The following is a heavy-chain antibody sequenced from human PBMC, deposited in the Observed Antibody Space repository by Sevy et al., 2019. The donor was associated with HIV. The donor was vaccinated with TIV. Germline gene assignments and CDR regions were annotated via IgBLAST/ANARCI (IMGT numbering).Heavy chain of an antibody. D-gene: IGHD7-27*01. J-gene: IGHJ3*02. Sequence: ASVKVSCKASGDTFSTYGLSWVRQAPGQGREWMGGIIPIFGTPNYAQKFQGRVTITADESASTAYMELSSLGSEDTALYYCAREGGVATTGDHDAFDIWGHGTLVTVSS. CDR3: AREGGVATTGDHDAFDI. V-gene: IGHV1-69*13. CDR2: IIPIFGTP. CDR1: GDTFSTYG.